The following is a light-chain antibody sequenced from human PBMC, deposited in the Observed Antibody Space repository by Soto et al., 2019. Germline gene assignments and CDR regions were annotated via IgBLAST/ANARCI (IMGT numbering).Light chain of an antibody. CDR3: QQYGSSSLP. V-gene: IGKV3-20*01. Sequence: EIVLTQSPGTLSLSPGERATLSCRASTSVSSSYLAWYQQKPVQAPRLPIYGASSRATGIPDRFSGSGSGTDLPLTLSRLEPEDFAGEDWQQYGSSSLPCGGGPKVELK. CDR1: TSVSSSY. CDR2: GAS. J-gene: IGKJ4*01.